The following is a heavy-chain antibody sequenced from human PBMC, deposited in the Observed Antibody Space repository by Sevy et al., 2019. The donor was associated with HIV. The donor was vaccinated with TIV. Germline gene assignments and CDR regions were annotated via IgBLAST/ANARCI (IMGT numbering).Heavy chain of an antibody. Sequence: ASVKVSCKVSGYTLTELSMHWVRQAPGKGLEWMGGFDPEDGETIYAQKFQGRVTMTEDTSTDTAYMELSSLRSEDTAVYYCATGGNLDDYDSSPPAYWGHGTLVTVSS. CDR3: ATGGNLDDYDSSPPAY. V-gene: IGHV1-24*01. CDR1: GYTLTELS. D-gene: IGHD3-22*01. CDR2: FDPEDGET. J-gene: IGHJ4*01.